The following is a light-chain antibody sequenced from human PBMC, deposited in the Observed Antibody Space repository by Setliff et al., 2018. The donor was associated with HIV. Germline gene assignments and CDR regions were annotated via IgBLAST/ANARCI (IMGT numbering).Light chain of an antibody. CDR3: ASYTTSSAPLV. CDR1: SSDIGTYNF. CDR2: EVS. V-gene: IGLV2-14*01. J-gene: IGLJ1*01. Sequence: QSALTQPASVSGSPGQSITISCTGSSSDIGTYNFVSWYQQYPGKAPKVVIYEVSIRPSGISTRFSGSKSGNTASLTISGLQPADDADYYCASYTTSSAPLVFGSGTKVT.